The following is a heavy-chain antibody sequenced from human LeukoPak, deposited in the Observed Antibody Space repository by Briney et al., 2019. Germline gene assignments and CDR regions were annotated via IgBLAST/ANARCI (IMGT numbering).Heavy chain of an antibody. D-gene: IGHD3-9*01. J-gene: IGHJ4*02. CDR1: GFTFSFYT. CDR3: AREYYDILTGYSLDDY. V-gene: IGHV3-21*01. CDR2: ISSSGSYI. Sequence: PGGSLRLSCAASGFTFSFYTMNWVRQAPGKGLEWVSSISSSGSYIYYADSVKGRFTISRDNAKSSLYLQMNSLRAEDTAVYYCAREYYDILTGYSLDDYWGQGTLVTVSS.